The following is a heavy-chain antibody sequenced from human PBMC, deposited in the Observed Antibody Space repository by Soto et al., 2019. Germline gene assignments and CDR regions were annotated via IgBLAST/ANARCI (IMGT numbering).Heavy chain of an antibody. CDR2: ISGTGYNT. J-gene: IGHJ6*02. Sequence: EVQLLESGGGLVRPGGSLRLSCAASGFTFSSYAMNWVRQAPGKGLEWVSAISGTGYNTYYADSLTGRFTISRDNSKNTLSLQMNSLRAEDTAVYYCARDRQFSHPRGGMDVWGQGTTVTVSS. D-gene: IGHD3-10*01. CDR3: ARDRQFSHPRGGMDV. CDR1: GFTFSSYA. V-gene: IGHV3-23*01.